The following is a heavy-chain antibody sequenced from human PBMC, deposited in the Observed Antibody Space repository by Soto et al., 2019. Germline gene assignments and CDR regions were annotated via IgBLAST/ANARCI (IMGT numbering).Heavy chain of an antibody. D-gene: IGHD2-2*01. CDR1: GFTFRTYG. Sequence: QVQLVESGGGVVQPGRSLRLSCAASGFTFRTYGMHWARQAPVKGLEWVTVIWYDGSNKYYEDSVEGRFTISRDNAKNPLDLQINSLKADDTAVYYWAREGGYCSSTSCPAPFDYWGQGTLVTVSS. J-gene: IGHJ4*02. CDR3: AREGGYCSSTSCPAPFDY. V-gene: IGHV3-33*01. CDR2: IWYDGSNK.